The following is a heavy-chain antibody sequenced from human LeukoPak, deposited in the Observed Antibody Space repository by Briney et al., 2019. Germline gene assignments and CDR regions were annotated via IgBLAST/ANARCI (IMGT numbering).Heavy chain of an antibody. D-gene: IGHD2-15*01. V-gene: IGHV4-59*01. CDR3: ATLREGYCSGGSCYDFGMDV. Sequence: PSETLSLTCTVSGGSISSYYWSWTRQPPGKGLEWIGYIYYSGSTNYNPSLKSRVTISVDTSKNQFSLKLSSVTAADTAVYYCATLREGYCSGGSCYDFGMDVWGQGTTVTVSS. CDR2: IYYSGST. CDR1: GGSISSYY. J-gene: IGHJ6*02.